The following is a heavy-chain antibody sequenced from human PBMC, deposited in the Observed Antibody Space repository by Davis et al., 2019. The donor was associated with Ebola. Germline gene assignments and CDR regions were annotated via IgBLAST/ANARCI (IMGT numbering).Heavy chain of an antibody. CDR3: AKIAVSGTWYFDI. J-gene: IGHJ2*01. CDR2: ISSSGSLT. V-gene: IGHV3-21*01. D-gene: IGHD6-19*01. Sequence: GESLKTSCAASGFTFSNFYMSWVRQTPGEGLEWVSSISSSGSLTYYADSVKCRLTISRDNAKNSLYLEMNSLRAEDTAVYYCAKIAVSGTWYFDIWGRGTLVTVSS. CDR1: GFTFSNFY.